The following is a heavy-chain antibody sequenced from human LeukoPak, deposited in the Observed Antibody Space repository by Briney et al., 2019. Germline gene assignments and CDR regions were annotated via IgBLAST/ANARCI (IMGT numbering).Heavy chain of an antibody. Sequence: PSQTLSLTCTVSGGSISSGGYYWSWIRQHPGKGLEWIGYIYYSGSTYYNPSLKSRVTISVDTSKNQFSLKLSSVTAADTAVYYCARDSTPYDYYGMDVWGQGTTVTVSS. CDR1: GGSISSGGYY. J-gene: IGHJ6*02. V-gene: IGHV4-31*03. D-gene: IGHD2/OR15-2a*01. CDR3: ARDSTPYDYYGMDV. CDR2: IYYSGST.